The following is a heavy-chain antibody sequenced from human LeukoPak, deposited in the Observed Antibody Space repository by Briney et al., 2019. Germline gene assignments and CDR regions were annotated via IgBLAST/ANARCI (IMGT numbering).Heavy chain of an antibody. J-gene: IGHJ4*02. D-gene: IGHD5-18*01. Sequence: SETLSLTCTVSGGSISGAYIYWSWIRQSAGKGLEWIGRIYNSGSTSYNPSLESRVTISIDTSKNQFSLGLSSVTAADTAVYYCAREGNPGGNNYGHCPDYWGQGTLVTVSS. CDR3: AREGNPGGNNYGHCPDY. V-gene: IGHV4-61*02. CDR1: GGSISGAYIY. CDR2: IYNSGST.